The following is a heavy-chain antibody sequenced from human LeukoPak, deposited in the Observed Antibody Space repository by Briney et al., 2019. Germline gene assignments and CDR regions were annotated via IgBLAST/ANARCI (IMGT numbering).Heavy chain of an antibody. CDR1: GYTFTSYG. J-gene: IGHJ6*02. Sequence: ASVKVSCKASGYTFTSYGISWVRQAPGQGLEWMGWISAYNGNTNYAQKLQGRVTMTTDTSTSTAYMEPRSLRSDDTAVYYCARVVYDSMVRGVVDVWGQGTTVTVSS. D-gene: IGHD3-10*01. CDR3: ARVVYDSMVRGVVDV. V-gene: IGHV1-18*01. CDR2: ISAYNGNT.